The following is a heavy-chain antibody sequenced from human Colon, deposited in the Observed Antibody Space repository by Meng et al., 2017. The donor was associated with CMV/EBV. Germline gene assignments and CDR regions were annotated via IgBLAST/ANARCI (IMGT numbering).Heavy chain of an antibody. CDR1: GYSFSTYD. CDR3: VRGRVVGGG. D-gene: IGHD2-21*01. CDR2: MNPNRGHT. V-gene: IGHV1-8*01. Sequence: ASVKVSCKTSGYSFSTYDIHWVRQASGQGLEWMGWMNPNRGHTASAQKFQGSFTMTRDTSMTTAYLEVTSLRSDDTAVYYCVRGRVVGGGWGQGTLVTVSS. J-gene: IGHJ4*02.